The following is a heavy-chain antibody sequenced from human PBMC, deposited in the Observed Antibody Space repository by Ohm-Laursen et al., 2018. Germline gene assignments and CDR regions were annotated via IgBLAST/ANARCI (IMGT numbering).Heavy chain of an antibody. CDR2: MNPNSGNT. CDR1: GYTFTSYD. D-gene: IGHD6-25*01. CDR3: ARGSATVFFDI. V-gene: IGHV1-8*01. Sequence: VASVKVSCKASGYTFTSYDINWVRQATGQGLQWMGWMNPNSGNTGYAQRFQGRVTITADKSTSTAYMELSSLRSEDTAVYYCARGSATVFFDIWGQGTMVTVSS. J-gene: IGHJ3*02.